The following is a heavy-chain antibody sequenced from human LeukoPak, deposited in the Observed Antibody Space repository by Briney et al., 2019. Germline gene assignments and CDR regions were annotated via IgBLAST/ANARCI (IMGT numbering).Heavy chain of an antibody. D-gene: IGHD6-13*01. V-gene: IGHV3-13*01. CDR3: ARAAYSSTWYSRYFDL. CDR1: GFTFSSYD. J-gene: IGHJ2*01. CDR2: IGTAGEI. Sequence: GGSLRLSCAASGFTFSSYDIHWVRQATGNGLEWVSGIGTAGEIYYPGSVKGRFTISRENAKNSLYLQMNSLRAGDTAVYYCARAAYSSTWYSRYFDLWSRGTLVTVSS.